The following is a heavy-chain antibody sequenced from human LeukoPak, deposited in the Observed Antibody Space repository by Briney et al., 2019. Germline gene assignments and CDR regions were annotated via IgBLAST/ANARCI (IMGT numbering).Heavy chain of an antibody. D-gene: IGHD2-21*01. Sequence: QPGGSLRPSCAASGFTFSSYGMNWVRQAPGKGLEWVSYITSSGGAIYYTDSVNGRFTISRDNSRNTLLLQMNSLRAEDTALYYCASAREYCGSAECYEYFQHWGQGTLVTVSS. CDR2: ITSSGGAI. J-gene: IGHJ1*01. V-gene: IGHV3-48*03. CDR3: ASAREYCGSAECYEYFQH. CDR1: GFTFSSYG.